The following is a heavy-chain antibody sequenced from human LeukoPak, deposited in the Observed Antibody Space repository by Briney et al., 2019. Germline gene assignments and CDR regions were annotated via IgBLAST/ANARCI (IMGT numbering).Heavy chain of an antibody. CDR3: AREGHYYDSSGYIDY. Sequence: SETLSLTCTVSGGSIGSYYWSWVRQPPGKGLEWIGYIYYSGSTNYNPSLKSRVTISVDTSKNQFSLKLSFVTAADTAVYYCAREGHYYDSSGYIDYWGQGTLVTVSS. V-gene: IGHV4-59*01. J-gene: IGHJ4*02. CDR1: GGSIGSYY. D-gene: IGHD3-22*01. CDR2: IYYSGST.